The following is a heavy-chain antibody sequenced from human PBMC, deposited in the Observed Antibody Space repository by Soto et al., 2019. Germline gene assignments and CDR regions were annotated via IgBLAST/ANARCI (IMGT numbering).Heavy chain of an antibody. V-gene: IGHV1-8*01. D-gene: IGHD3-10*01. CDR1: GATFTSYD. J-gene: IGHJ6*03. Sequence: QVQLVQSGAEVKKPGASVKVSCKASGATFTSYDINWVRQAPGQGLEWMGWMDPNTGDTASAQKFQGRVTVTTNTSMSTAYMELNSLRSDDTAVYYCAILRGGSGGFMNVWGKGTTVTVSS. CDR2: MDPNTGDT. CDR3: AILRGGSGGFMNV.